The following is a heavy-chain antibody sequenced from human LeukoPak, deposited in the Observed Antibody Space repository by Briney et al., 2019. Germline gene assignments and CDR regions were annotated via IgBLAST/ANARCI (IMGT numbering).Heavy chain of an antibody. J-gene: IGHJ6*02. CDR2: ISSSSSYI. V-gene: IGHV3-21*01. CDR3: VSQGGDFAPYYHYGLDV. D-gene: IGHD3-16*01. CDR1: GFTFSSYS. Sequence: GGSLRLSCAASGFTFSSYSMNWVRQAPGRGLEWVSSISSSSSYIYYADSVKGRFTISRDNAKNSLYLQMNGLRDEDTAQYYCVSQGGDFAPYYHYGLDVWGRGTTVTVSS.